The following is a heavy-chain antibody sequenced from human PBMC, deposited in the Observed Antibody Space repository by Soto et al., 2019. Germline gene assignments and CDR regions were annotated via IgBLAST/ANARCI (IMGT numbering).Heavy chain of an antibody. CDR2: ISRSSTGI. D-gene: IGHD3-16*02. V-gene: IGHV3-48*02. CDR3: ARAVTWGLDV. Sequence: EVQLVESGGGLVQPGGSLRLSCAASGFTFSLYSMSWVRQAPGKGLEWVSYISRSSTGIHYADSVKGRFTISRDDATNSMHLQMNSLRDADTAVYYCARAVTWGLDVWGQGTTVSIS. J-gene: IGHJ6*02. CDR1: GFTFSLYS.